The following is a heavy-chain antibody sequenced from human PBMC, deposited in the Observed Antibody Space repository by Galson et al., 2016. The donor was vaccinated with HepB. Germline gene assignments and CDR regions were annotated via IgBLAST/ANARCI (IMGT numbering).Heavy chain of an antibody. CDR2: IRGDGIVS. CDR1: GFTSNAHW. V-gene: IGHV3-7*01. Sequence: SLRLSCAASGFTSNAHWMNWVRQAPGKGLEWVANIRGDGIVSYYAESVRGRFTISRDNAKNSLYLTMNGLRVDETAVYYCSREMTGSYFDWGQGTLVTVSS. CDR3: SREMTGSYFD. J-gene: IGHJ4*02. D-gene: IGHD3-10*01.